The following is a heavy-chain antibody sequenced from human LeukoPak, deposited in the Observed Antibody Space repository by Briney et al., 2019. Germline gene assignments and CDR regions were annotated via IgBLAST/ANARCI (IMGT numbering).Heavy chain of an antibody. V-gene: IGHV1-69*06. CDR1: GGTFSSYA. CDR2: IIPIFGTA. Sequence: ASVKVSCKASGGTFSSYAISWVRQAPGQGLEWMGGIIPIFGTANYAQKFQGRVTITADKSTSTAYMELSSLRSEDTAVYYCARGQGDYYGSGSFYASFDYWGQETLATVS. D-gene: IGHD3-10*01. J-gene: IGHJ4*02. CDR3: ARGQGDYYGSGSFYASFDY.